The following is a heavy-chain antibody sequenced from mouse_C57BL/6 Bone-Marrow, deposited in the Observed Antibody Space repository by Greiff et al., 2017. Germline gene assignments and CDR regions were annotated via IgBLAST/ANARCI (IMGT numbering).Heavy chain of an antibody. CDR2: ISSGSSTI. Sequence: EVKLVESGGGLVKPGGSLKLSCAASGFTFSDYGMHWVRQAPEKGLEWVAYISSGSSTIYYAATVKGRFTISRDNAKNTLFLQMTSLRAEDTAMYYCARRYYGSRSWFAYWGQGTLVTVAA. CDR3: ARRYYGSRSWFAY. CDR1: GFTFSDYG. V-gene: IGHV5-17*01. J-gene: IGHJ3*01. D-gene: IGHD1-1*01.